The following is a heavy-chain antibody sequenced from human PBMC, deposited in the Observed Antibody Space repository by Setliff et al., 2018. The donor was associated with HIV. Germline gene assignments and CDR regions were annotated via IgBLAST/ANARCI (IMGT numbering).Heavy chain of an antibody. CDR3: ARHRDPPGSRWIYYYYYMDL. V-gene: IGHV4-61*02. Sequence: PSETLSLTCTVSGVSISSGTYYWSWVRQPAGKGLEWIGRIYTSGSTNYNPSLKSRVTISVDTSKNQFSLKLSSVTAADTAVYYCARHRDPPGSRWIYYYYYMDLWGEGTTVTVSS. D-gene: IGHD6-13*01. CDR1: GVSISSGTYY. CDR2: IYTSGST. J-gene: IGHJ6*03.